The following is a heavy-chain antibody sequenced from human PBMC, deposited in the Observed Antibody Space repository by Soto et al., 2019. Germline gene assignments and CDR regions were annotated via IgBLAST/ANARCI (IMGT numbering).Heavy chain of an antibody. CDR1: GFTFSSYA. Sequence: QVQLVESGGGVVQPGRSLRLSCAASGFTFSSYAMHWVRQAPGKGLEWVAVISYDGSNKYYADSVKGRFTISRDNSKNMLYLQMNSLRAEDTAVYYCARAGNWNSEFDYWGQGTLVTVSS. V-gene: IGHV3-30-3*01. CDR3: ARAGNWNSEFDY. D-gene: IGHD1-7*01. J-gene: IGHJ4*02. CDR2: ISYDGSNK.